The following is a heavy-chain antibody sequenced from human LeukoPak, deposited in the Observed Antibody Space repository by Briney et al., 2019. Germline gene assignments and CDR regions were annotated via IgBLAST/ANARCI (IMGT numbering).Heavy chain of an antibody. CDR1: GYTFTSYD. V-gene: IGHV1-8*01. CDR3: ARWLRPSGYYYI. CDR2: MNPNSGNT. D-gene: IGHD3-22*01. J-gene: IGHJ4*02. Sequence: ASVKVSCKASGYTFTSYDINWVRQATGQGLEWMGWMNPNSGNTGYAQKFQGRVTMTRNTSISTAYMELSSLRSEDTAVYYCARWLRPSGYYYIWGQGTLVTVSS.